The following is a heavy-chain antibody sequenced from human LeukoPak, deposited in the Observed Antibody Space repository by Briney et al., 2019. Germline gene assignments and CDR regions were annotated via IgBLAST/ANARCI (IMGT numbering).Heavy chain of an antibody. CDR1: GFTFDDYG. V-gene: IGHV3-20*04. CDR2: INWDGGST. CDR3: AKDPSYYGPTNYYMDV. J-gene: IGHJ6*03. Sequence: PGGSLRLSCAASGFTFDDYGMSWVRQAPGKGLEWVSRINWDGGSTGYADSVKGRFTISRDNAKNSLYLQMNSLRAEDTAVYYCAKDPSYYGPTNYYMDVWGKGTTVTISS. D-gene: IGHD3-10*01.